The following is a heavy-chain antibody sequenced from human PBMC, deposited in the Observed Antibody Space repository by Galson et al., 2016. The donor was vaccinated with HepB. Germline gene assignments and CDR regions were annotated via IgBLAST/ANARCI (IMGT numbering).Heavy chain of an antibody. CDR3: ARGVNYGDYLGHWFDP. Sequence: SVKVSCKASGYTFTDDYIHWVRQAPGQGLEWLGWVDPYGGGPNFAQKFRGRVTMTRDTTIRTVYMELSRLKSDDTAVYYCARGVNYGDYLGHWFDPWGQGTLVTVSS. CDR2: VDPYGGGP. CDR1: GYTFTDDY. J-gene: IGHJ5*02. V-gene: IGHV1-2*02. D-gene: IGHD4-17*01.